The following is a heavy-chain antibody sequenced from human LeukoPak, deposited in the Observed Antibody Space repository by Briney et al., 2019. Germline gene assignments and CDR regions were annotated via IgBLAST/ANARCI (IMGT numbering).Heavy chain of an antibody. Sequence: SETLSLTCTVSGGSISSYYWSWIRQPPGKGLEWIGYIYYSGSTNYNPSLKSRVTISVDTSKNQFSLKLSSVTAADTAVYYCARVPTITLHGMDVWGQGTTVTVSS. CDR1: GGSISSYY. D-gene: IGHD5-12*01. J-gene: IGHJ6*02. CDR3: ARVPTITLHGMDV. V-gene: IGHV4-59*01. CDR2: IYYSGST.